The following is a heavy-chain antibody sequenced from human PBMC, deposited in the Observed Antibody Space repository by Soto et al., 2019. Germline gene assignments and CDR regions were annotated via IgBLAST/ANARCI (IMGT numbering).Heavy chain of an antibody. CDR2: INAGNGYT. CDR3: ASREIQAVAGVFDY. D-gene: IGHD6-19*01. Sequence: GASVKVSCKASGYSFTSYAMHWVRQAPGQRLEWMGWINAGNGYTKYSQNFQGRVTITRDTSATTAYMELSSLRSEDTAVYYCASREIQAVAGVFDYWGQGTLVTVSS. V-gene: IGHV1-3*01. CDR1: GYSFTSYA. J-gene: IGHJ4*02.